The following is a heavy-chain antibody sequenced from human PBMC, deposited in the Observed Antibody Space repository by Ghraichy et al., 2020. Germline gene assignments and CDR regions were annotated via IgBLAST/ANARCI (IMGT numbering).Heavy chain of an antibody. CDR3: ARAGIDYGDSHFDY. CDR2: INPNSGGT. CDR1: GYPFIDHN. D-gene: IGHD4-17*01. Sequence: ASVKVSCKASGYPFIDHNIHWVRQAPGQGLEWLGWINPNSGGTNYAQKFQGRVTMTRDTSISTVYMELSRLKSDDTAVYYCARAGIDYGDSHFDYWGQGTLVTVSS. J-gene: IGHJ4*02. V-gene: IGHV1-2*02.